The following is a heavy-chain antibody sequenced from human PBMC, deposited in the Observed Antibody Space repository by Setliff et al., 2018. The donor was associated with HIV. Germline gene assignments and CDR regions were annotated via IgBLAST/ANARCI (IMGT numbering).Heavy chain of an antibody. Sequence: SETLSLTCTVSGGSISSGSHYWSWIRQPAGKGLEWIGHIYTSGNTNHNPSLKSRVTISVETSENQFSLKLSSVTAADTAVYCCARGKGVGGVIITGGLDVWGQGTTVTVSS. J-gene: IGHJ6*02. CDR3: ARGKGVGGVIITGGLDV. V-gene: IGHV4-61*09. CDR1: GGSISSGSHY. D-gene: IGHD3-10*01. CDR2: IYTSGNT.